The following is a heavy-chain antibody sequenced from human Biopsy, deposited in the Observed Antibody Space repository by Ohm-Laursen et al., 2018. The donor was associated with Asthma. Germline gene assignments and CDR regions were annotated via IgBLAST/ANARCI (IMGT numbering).Heavy chain of an antibody. CDR3: ARVPHSDILTGFTLRYYYGMDV. D-gene: IGHD3-9*01. J-gene: IGHJ6*02. Sequence: TLTLTSSVSAFTIISGGYYWRCIRQHPVKVLECIGDIYYSGSTYYNPSLKSRVTISVDTSKNQFTLNLCSVTAAVTALYYCARVPHSDILTGFTLRYYYGMDVWGQGTTVTVS. V-gene: IGHV4-31*03. CDR1: AFTIISGGYY. CDR2: IYYSGST.